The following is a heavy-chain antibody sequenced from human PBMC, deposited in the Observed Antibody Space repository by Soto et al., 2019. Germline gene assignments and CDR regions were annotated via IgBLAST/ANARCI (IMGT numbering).Heavy chain of an antibody. J-gene: IGHJ5*02. Sequence: PSGTLSLTCPVSGGSVSSGSYYWSWIRPPPGKGLEWIWYIYHGGSTNYNPSLNSRVTLSIDMTNNHVSLILNSVTAADTAVYYCARVGPWVPYYYDSSPYTFENGFDPGGQGTLVTV. CDR3: ARVGPWVPYYYDSSPYTFENGFDP. CDR2: IYHGGST. CDR1: GGSVSSGSYY. V-gene: IGHV4-61*03. D-gene: IGHD3-22*01.